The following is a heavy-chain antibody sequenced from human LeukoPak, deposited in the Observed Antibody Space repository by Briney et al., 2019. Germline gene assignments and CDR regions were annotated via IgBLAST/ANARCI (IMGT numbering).Heavy chain of an antibody. J-gene: IGHJ4*02. D-gene: IGHD2-2*01. V-gene: IGHV1-69*13. CDR2: IIPIFGTA. CDR3: ARENVVPAAWFDY. CDR1: GGTFSSYA. Sequence: SVKVSCKASGGTFSSYAISWVRQAPGQGLEWMGGIIPIFGTANYALKFQGRVTITADESTSTAYMELSSLRSEDTAVYYCARENVVPAAWFDYWGQGTLVTVSS.